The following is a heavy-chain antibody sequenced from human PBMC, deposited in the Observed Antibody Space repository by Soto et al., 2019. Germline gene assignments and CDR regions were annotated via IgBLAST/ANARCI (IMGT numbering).Heavy chain of an antibody. J-gene: IGHJ6*02. CDR3: ARVMSSYARSAYYYYGMAV. CDR1: GYTFTSYY. CDR2: INPSGGST. D-gene: IGHD2-2*01. Sequence: ASVKVSCKASGYTFTSYYMHWVRQAPGQGLEWMGIINPSGGSTSYAQKFQGRVTMTRDTSTSTVYMELSSLRSEDTAVYYCARVMSSYARSAYYYYGMAVWGQGTTVTVSS. V-gene: IGHV1-46*01.